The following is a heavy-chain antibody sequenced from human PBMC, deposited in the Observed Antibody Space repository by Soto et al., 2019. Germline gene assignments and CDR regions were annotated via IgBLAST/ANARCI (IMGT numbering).Heavy chain of an antibody. CDR3: ARGKGTHRY. Sequence: SSETLSLTCSVSGVSLTSYYWSWIRQTPGKTLEWIGCIFYNGTTNYNPSLKSRVTISLDMSKNQFSLKLKSVSAEDTALYYCARGKGTHRYWGAGTLLTVST. CDR1: GVSLTSYY. CDR2: IFYNGTT. J-gene: IGHJ4*02. D-gene: IGHD3-10*01. V-gene: IGHV4-59*01.